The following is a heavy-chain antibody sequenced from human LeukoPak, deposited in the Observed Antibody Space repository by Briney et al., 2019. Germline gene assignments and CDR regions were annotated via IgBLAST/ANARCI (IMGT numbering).Heavy chain of an antibody. V-gene: IGHV1-8*01. J-gene: IGHJ6*03. D-gene: IGHD2-2*01. CDR1: GYTFTSYD. Sequence: ASVKVSCKASGYTFTSYDINWVRQATGQGLEWMGWMNPNSGNTGYAQKFQGRVTMTRNTSISTAYMELSSLRSEDTAVYYYARAESGWIVVVPAADYYYYYYYMDVWGKGTTVTVSS. CDR3: ARAESGWIVVVPAADYYYYYYYMDV. CDR2: MNPNSGNT.